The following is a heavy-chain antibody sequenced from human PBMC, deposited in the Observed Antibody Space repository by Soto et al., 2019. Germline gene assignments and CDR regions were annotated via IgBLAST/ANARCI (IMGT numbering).Heavy chain of an antibody. CDR2: IYYSGST. J-gene: IGHJ4*02. CDR3: GREVFDSSYYFDY. V-gene: IGHV4-59*01. D-gene: IGHD3-22*01. CDR1: GGSISSYY. Sequence: SETLSLTCTVSGGSISSYYWSWIRQPPGKGLEWIGYIYYSGSTNYNPSLKSRVTISVDTSKNQVSLQLSSVTAADTAVYYCGREVFDSSYYFDYWGQGTLVTV.